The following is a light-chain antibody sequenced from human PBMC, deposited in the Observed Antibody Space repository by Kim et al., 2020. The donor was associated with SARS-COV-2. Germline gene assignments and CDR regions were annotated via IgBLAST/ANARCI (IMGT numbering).Light chain of an antibody. J-gene: IGLJ2*01. V-gene: IGLV1-40*01. Sequence: VPISCTGSSTTIGAGYDVHWYQRLPGTAPNLLICGHINRPSGLPDRFSGSKAGPSALLAIPGLQAGDETVYSCQSYDSSLSGSWVLGGGTQLTAL. CDR1: STTIGAGYD. CDR3: QSYDSSLSGSWV. CDR2: GHI.